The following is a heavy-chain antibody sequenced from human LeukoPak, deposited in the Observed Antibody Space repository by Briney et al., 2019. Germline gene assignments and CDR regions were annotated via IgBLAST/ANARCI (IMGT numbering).Heavy chain of an antibody. CDR3: ARDQYCSSTSCYIEAFDI. J-gene: IGHJ3*02. V-gene: IGHV3-7*01. D-gene: IGHD2-2*02. CDR2: IKQDGSEK. CDR1: GFTFSSYW. Sequence: GGSLRLSCAASGFTFSSYWMSWVRQAPGKGLEWVANIKQDGSEKYYVDSVKGRFTISRDNAKNSLYLQMNSLRAEDTAVYYCARDQYCSSTSCYIEAFDIWGQGTMVTVSS.